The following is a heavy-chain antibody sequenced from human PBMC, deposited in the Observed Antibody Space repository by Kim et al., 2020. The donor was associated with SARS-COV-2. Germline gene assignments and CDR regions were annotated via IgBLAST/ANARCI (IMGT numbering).Heavy chain of an antibody. D-gene: IGHD3-9*01. J-gene: IGHJ4*02. CDR2: IKQDGSEK. V-gene: IGHV3-7*03. CDR1: GFTFSSYW. CDR3: ARIQYYDILTGYYPHDY. Sequence: GGSLRLSCAASGFTFSSYWMSWVRKAPGKGLEWVANIKQDGSEKYYVDSVKGRFTISRDNAKNSLYLQMNSLRAEDTAVYYCARIQYYDILTGYYPHDYWGQGTLVTVSS.